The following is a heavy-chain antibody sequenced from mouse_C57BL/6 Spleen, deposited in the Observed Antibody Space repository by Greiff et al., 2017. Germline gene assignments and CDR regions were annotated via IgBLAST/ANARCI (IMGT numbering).Heavy chain of an antibody. CDR2: IYPSASET. Sequence: QVQLQQPGAELVRPGSSVKLSCKASGYTFTSYWMDWVKQRPGQGLEWIGNIYPSASETHYNQKFKDKATLTVDKSSSTAYMQLSSLTSEDSAVYYCARGYYGSSYFYYYAMDYWGQGTSVTVSS. CDR3: ARGYYGSSYFYYYAMDY. J-gene: IGHJ4*01. CDR1: GYTFTSYW. D-gene: IGHD1-1*01. V-gene: IGHV1-61*01.